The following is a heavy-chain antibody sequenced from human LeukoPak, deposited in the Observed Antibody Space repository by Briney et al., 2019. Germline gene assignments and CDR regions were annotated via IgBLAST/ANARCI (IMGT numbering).Heavy chain of an antibody. CDR1: GGSISSSSYY. V-gene: IGHV4-39*01. J-gene: IGHJ6*02. D-gene: IGHD2-15*01. CDR3: ARLRVEGLMDV. Sequence: SETLSLTCTVSGGSISSSSYYWGWIRQPPGKGLEWIGSIYYSGSTYYNPSLKSRVTISVDTSKNQFSLKMSSATAADTAVYYCARLRVEGLMDVWGQGTTVTVSS. CDR2: IYYSGST.